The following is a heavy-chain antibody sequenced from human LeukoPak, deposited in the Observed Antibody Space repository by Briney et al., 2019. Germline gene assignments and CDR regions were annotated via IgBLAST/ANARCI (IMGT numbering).Heavy chain of an antibody. CDR3: ARVKWFGELHFRVFDY. V-gene: IGHV1-8*03. Sequence: ASVKVSCKASGYTFTSYDINWVRQATGQGLEWMGWMNPNSGNTGYAQKFQGRVTITRNTSISTAYMELSSLRSEDTAVYYCARVKWFGELHFRVFDYWGQGTLVTVSS. D-gene: IGHD3-10*01. CDR2: MNPNSGNT. J-gene: IGHJ4*02. CDR1: GYTFTSYD.